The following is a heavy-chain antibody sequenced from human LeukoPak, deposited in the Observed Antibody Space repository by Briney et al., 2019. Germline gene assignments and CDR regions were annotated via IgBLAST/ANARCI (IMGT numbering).Heavy chain of an antibody. Sequence: GGSLRLSCAASGFTFSRYNMVWVRQAPGKGLEWISYISSTLYSTFYTDSVKGRFTISRDNAKNSLFLQMNGLRAEDTAVYYCARSRLTSFDYWGQGSLVAVSS. V-gene: IGHV3-48*01. CDR2: ISSTLYST. CDR3: ARSRLTSFDY. CDR1: GFTFSRYN. J-gene: IGHJ4*02.